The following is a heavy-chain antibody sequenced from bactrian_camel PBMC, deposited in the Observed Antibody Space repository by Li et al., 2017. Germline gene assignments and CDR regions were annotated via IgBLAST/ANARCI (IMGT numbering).Heavy chain of an antibody. Sequence: QVQLVESGGGSVQAGGSLRLSCSVSGYTYSTACMGWFRQAPGKEREGVAVLDSDGITKYSDSVKGRFIISKRNAKNTLFLQMNSLKPEDTAPYYCATELNTYCTDDNCYRSYNYWGQGTQVTVS. V-gene: IGHV3S53*01. D-gene: IGHD1*01. CDR1: GYTYSTAC. J-gene: IGHJ4*01. CDR2: LDSDGIT. CDR3: ATELNTYCTDDNCYRSYNY.